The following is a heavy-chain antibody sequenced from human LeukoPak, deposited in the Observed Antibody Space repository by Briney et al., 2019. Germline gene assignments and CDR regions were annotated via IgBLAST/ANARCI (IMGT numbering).Heavy chain of an antibody. CDR1: GGSISSGGYS. CDR2: IYHSGST. CDR3: ARAGPHYYDSSGYYYGY. D-gene: IGHD3-22*01. Sequence: PSETLSLTCAVSGGSISSGGYSWSWIRQPPGKGLEWIGYIYHSGSTYYNPSLKSRVTISVDRSKNQFSLKLSSVTAADTAVYYCARAGPHYYDSSGYYYGYWGQGTLVTVSS. V-gene: IGHV4-30-2*01. J-gene: IGHJ4*02.